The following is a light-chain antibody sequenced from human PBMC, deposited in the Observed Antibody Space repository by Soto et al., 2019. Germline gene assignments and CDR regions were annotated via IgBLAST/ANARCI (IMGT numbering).Light chain of an antibody. V-gene: IGKV3-20*01. Sequence: EIVLTQSPGTLSLSPGERATLSCRASQRVSNNYLAWYQQKPGQAPRLLIYGASNRATGIPDRFSGSGSGTDFTLTISRLEPEDFAVYYCQQYGSSGTFGQATKVDSK. CDR1: QRVSNNY. CDR2: GAS. CDR3: QQYGSSGT. J-gene: IGKJ1*01.